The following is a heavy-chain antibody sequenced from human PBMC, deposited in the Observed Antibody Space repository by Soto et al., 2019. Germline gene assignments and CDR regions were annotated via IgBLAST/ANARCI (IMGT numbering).Heavy chain of an antibody. CDR3: ARAREYSSGWNSPYYYGMDV. V-gene: IGHV1-8*01. Sequence: ASVKVSCKASGYTFTSYDINWVRQATGQGLAWMGWMNPNSGNTGYAQKFQGRVTMTRNTSISTAYMELSSLRSEDTAVYYCARAREYSSGWNSPYYYGMDVWGQGTTVTVS. CDR2: MNPNSGNT. D-gene: IGHD6-19*01. J-gene: IGHJ6*02. CDR1: GYTFTSYD.